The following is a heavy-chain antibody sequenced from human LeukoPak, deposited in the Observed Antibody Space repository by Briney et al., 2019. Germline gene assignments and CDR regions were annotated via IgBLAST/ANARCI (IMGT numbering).Heavy chain of an antibody. CDR2: MNPNSGNT. Sequence: ASVKVSCKASGYTFTSYDINWVRQATGQGLEWMGWMNPNSGNTGYAQKFQGRVTITRDTSASTAYMELSSLRSEDTAVYYCARAPSVLDWFDPWGQGTLVTVSS. V-gene: IGHV1-8*01. CDR1: GYTFTSYD. J-gene: IGHJ5*02. CDR3: ARAPSVLDWFDP.